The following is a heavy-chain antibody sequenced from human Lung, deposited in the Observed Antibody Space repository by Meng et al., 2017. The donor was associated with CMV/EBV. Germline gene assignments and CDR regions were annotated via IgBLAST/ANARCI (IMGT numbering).Heavy chain of an antibody. CDR3: ARLFHTSLGTNYYYGMDV. CDR2: INPNTGAT. CDR1: GYTFIGYN. Sequence: SVKVSCXASGYTFIGYNIHWVRQAPGQGLEWMGWINPNTGATKFAERFQSRVTLTTDTSISTAYMELSRLKSDDTAVFFCARLFHTSLGTNYYYGMDVWGQGTTVTVSS. V-gene: IGHV1-2*02. J-gene: IGHJ6*02. D-gene: IGHD3-3*01.